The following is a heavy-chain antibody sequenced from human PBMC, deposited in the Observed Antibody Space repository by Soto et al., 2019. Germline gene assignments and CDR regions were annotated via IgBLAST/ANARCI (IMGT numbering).Heavy chain of an antibody. Sequence: SLRLSCEAPRLTSSSNALHWGRHAPAKGMEWVAVISYDGSNKYYADSVKGRFTISRDNSKNTLYLQMNSLRAEDTAVYYCARVFLFQGEDGIRAVRSVSAFQLISSSDL. J-gene: IGHJ2*01. D-gene: IGHD2-2*01. V-gene: IGHV3-30-3*01. CDR1: RLTSSSNA. CDR3: ARVFLFQGEDGIRAVRSVSAFQLISSSDL. CDR2: ISYDGSNK.